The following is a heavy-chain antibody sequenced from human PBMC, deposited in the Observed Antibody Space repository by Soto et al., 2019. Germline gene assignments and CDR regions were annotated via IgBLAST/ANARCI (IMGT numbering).Heavy chain of an antibody. V-gene: IGHV1-18*01. J-gene: IGHJ4*02. CDR2: IRAYNGNT. CDR3: AREPNYFDY. Sequence: QVQLVQSGAEVKKPGASVKVSCKAYGYTFTSYGISWVRQAHGQGLEWMGWIRAYNGNTKYAQKLQGRVTMTTDTSTSTADMELRSLRSDDTAVYYCAREPNYFDYWGQGTLVTVSS. CDR1: GYTFTSYG.